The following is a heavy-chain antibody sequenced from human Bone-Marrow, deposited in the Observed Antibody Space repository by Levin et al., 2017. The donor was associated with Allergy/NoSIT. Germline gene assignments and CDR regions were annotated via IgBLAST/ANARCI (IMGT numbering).Heavy chain of an antibody. CDR2: ISTTSRPI. J-gene: IGHJ4*02. V-gene: IGHV3-48*04. CDR3: AREGEGDSLDY. D-gene: IGHD2-21*02. CDR1: GFNFSSYA. Sequence: GGSLRLSCAASGFNFSSYAMDWVRQAPGKGLEWLSYISTTSRPIFYADSVKSRFTISRDNAEKSLYLHMNSLRAEDTAVYYCAREGEGDSLDYWGQGTLVTVSS.